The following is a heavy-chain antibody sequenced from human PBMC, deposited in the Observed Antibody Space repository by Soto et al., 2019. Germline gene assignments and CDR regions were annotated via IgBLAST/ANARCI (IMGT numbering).Heavy chain of an antibody. CDR2: IYYSGST. Sequence: PSETLSLTCTVSGGSISSYYWSWIRQPPGKGLEWIGYIYYSGSTNYNPSLKSRVTISVDTSKNQFSLKLSSVTAADTAVYYCARSGYCSSTSCYAFWVENAFDIWGQGTMVTVS. D-gene: IGHD2-2*03. V-gene: IGHV4-59*01. CDR1: GGSISSYY. J-gene: IGHJ3*02. CDR3: ARSGYCSSTSCYAFWVENAFDI.